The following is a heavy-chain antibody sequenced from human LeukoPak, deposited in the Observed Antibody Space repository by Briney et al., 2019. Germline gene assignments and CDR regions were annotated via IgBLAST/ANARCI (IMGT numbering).Heavy chain of an antibody. V-gene: IGHV1-8*01. J-gene: IGHJ4*02. CDR2: MNPNSGNT. CDR3: ARGRKSSYSSGQSFGY. CDR1: GYTFTSYD. Sequence: ASVKVSCKAFGYTFTSYDINWVRQATGQGLEWMGWMNPNSGNTGYAQKFQGRVTMTRNTSISTAYMELSSLRSDDTAVYYCARGRKSSYSSGQSFGYWGQGTLVTVSS. D-gene: IGHD6-19*01.